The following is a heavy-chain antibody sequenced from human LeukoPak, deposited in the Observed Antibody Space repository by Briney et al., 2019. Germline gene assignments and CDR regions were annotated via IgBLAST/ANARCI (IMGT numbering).Heavy chain of an antibody. CDR3: ARLGYDYLLYYYMDV. Sequence: SETLSLTSAVSGYSISRGYSWGWIRQPPGKGLEWIGSIYHSGSTYYNPSLKSRVTISVDTSKSQFSLKLSSVTAADTAVYYCARLGYDYLLYYYMDVWGKGTTVTVSS. V-gene: IGHV4-38-2*01. D-gene: IGHD4-11*01. J-gene: IGHJ6*03. CDR1: GYSISRGYS. CDR2: IYHSGST.